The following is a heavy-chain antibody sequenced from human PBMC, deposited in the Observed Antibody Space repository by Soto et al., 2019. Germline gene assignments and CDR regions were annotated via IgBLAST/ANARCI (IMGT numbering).Heavy chain of an antibody. CDR2: ISYDGSNK. Sequence: QVQLVESGGGVVQPGRSLRLSCAASGFTFSSYAMHWVRQAPGKGLEWVAVISYDGSNKYYADSVKGRFTISRDNSKNTPYLQMSSLRAEDTAVYYCARDRYYGPWSSPYYFDYWGQGALVSVSS. CDR1: GFTFSSYA. J-gene: IGHJ4*02. CDR3: ARDRYYGPWSSPYYFDY. V-gene: IGHV3-30-3*01. D-gene: IGHD3-10*01.